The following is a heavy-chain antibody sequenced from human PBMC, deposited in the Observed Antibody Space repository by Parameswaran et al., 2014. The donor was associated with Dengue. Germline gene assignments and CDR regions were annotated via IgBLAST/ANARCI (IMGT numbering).Heavy chain of an antibody. V-gene: IGHV4-59*01. CDR2: IYYSGST. CDR3: ARAVIAAAGRGGLDP. J-gene: IGHJ5*02. Sequence: WIRQPPGKGLEWIGYIYYSGSTNYNPSLKSRVTISVDTSKNQFSLKLSSVTAADTAVYYCARAVIAAAGRGGLDPWGQGTLVTVSS. D-gene: IGHD6-13*01.